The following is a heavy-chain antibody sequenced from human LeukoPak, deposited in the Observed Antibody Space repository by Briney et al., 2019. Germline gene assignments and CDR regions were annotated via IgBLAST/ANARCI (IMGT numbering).Heavy chain of an antibody. D-gene: IGHD3-16*02. Sequence: GGSVKVSCKASGYTFTSYAMNWVRQAPGQGLEWMGWINTNTGNPTYAQGFTGRFVFSLDTSVSTAYLQISSLKAEDTAVYYCASSGVWGSYRYPPYFFDYWGQGTLVTVSS. CDR3: ASSGVWGSYRYPPYFFDY. CDR2: INTNTGNP. CDR1: GYTFTSYA. J-gene: IGHJ4*02. V-gene: IGHV7-4-1*02.